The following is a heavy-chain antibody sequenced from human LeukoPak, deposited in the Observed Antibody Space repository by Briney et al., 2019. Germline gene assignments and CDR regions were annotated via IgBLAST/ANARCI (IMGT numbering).Heavy chain of an antibody. CDR2: INQNGNEK. CDR1: RFTFSSYW. CDR3: AKASLDYYYGMDV. Sequence: GGSLRLSCAASRFTFSSYWMNWVRQAPGKGLEWVANINQNGNEKYYVDSVKGRFTISRDNAKNSLYLQMNSLRAEDTAVYYCAKASLDYYYGMDVWGQGTTVTVSS. V-gene: IGHV3-7*01. J-gene: IGHJ6*02.